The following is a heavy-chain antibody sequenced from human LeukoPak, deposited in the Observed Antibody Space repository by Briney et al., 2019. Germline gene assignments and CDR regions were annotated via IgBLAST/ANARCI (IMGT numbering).Heavy chain of an antibody. J-gene: IGHJ4*02. Sequence: GGSLRLSCAASGFTFSSYAMSWVRQAPGKGLEWVSAISDSGGSTYDADSVKGRFTISRDNSKNTLYLQMKSLRAEDTAVYYCAKDREMATINYYFDYWGQGTLVTASS. CDR2: ISDSGGST. D-gene: IGHD5-24*01. CDR1: GFTFSSYA. V-gene: IGHV3-23*01. CDR3: AKDREMATINYYFDY.